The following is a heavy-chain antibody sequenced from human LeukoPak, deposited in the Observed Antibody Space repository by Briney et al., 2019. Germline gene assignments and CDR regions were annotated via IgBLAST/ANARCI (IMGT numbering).Heavy chain of an antibody. D-gene: IGHD3-10*01. CDR2: ISGSGVST. CDR1: GFTFSNYA. V-gene: IGHV3-23*01. J-gene: IGHJ4*02. Sequence: PGGSLRLSCAASGFTFSNYAMSWVRQAPGKGLEWVSGISGSGVSTYYADSVKARFTISRDNSKNTLYPQMNSLRAEDTAIYYCAKLLWFGEGRADYWGQGTLVTVSS. CDR3: AKLLWFGEGRADY.